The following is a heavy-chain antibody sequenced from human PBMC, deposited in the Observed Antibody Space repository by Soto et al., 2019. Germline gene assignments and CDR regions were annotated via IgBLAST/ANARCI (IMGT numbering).Heavy chain of an antibody. D-gene: IGHD6-19*01. J-gene: IGHJ4*02. CDR3: AKASPRWAVAGFDY. CDR1: GFTFSSYG. V-gene: IGHV3-30*18. Sequence: QVQLVESGGGVVQPGRSLRLSCAASGFTFSSYGMHWVRQAPGKGLEWVAVISYDGSNKYYADSVKGRFTISRDNSKNTLYLQMNSLRAEDTAVYYCAKASPRWAVAGFDYWGQGTLVTVSS. CDR2: ISYDGSNK.